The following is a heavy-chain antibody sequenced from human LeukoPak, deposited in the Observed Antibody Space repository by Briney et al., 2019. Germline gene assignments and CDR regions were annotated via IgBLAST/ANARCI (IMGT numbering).Heavy chain of an antibody. CDR2: MNPNSGNT. CDR1: GYTFTSYD. CDR3: ARGYYDSSGYPPLY. Sequence: ASVKVSCKASGYTFTSYDINWVRQATGQGLEWMGWMNPNSGNTGYAQKFQGRVTMARNTSISTAYMELSSLRSEDTAVYYCARGYYDSSGYPPLYWGQGTLVTVSS. J-gene: IGHJ4*02. D-gene: IGHD3-22*01. V-gene: IGHV1-8*01.